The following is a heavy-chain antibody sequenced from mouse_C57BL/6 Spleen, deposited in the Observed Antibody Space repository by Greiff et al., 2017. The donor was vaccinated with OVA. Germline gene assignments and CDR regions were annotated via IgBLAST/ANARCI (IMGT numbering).Heavy chain of an antibody. CDR3: AREAYDYDGNYLDD. CDR2: INPSNGGT. CDR1: GYTFTSYW. D-gene: IGHD2-4*01. V-gene: IGHV1-53*01. Sequence: VQLQQPGTELVKPGASVKLSCKASGYTFTSYWMHWVKQRPGQGLEWIGNINPSNGGTNYNAKFKSKATLTVDKSSSTAYMQRSSLTSEDSAVYYCAREAYDYDGNYLDDWGQGTTLTVSS. J-gene: IGHJ2*01.